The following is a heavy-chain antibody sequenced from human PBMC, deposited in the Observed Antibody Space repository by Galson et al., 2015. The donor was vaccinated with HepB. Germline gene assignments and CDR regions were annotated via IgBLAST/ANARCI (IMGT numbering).Heavy chain of an antibody. Sequence: SLRLSCAASGFTFSGYWMHWVRQAPGTGLLWVSCISRDGTTTSYADSVKGRFTISRDNAKNTLYLQMNRLRAEDTAVYYCVRASGFGDNINWFDPWGQGNLVTVSS. D-gene: IGHD4-17*01. CDR3: VRASGFGDNINWFDP. J-gene: IGHJ5*02. V-gene: IGHV3-74*01. CDR1: GFTFSGYW. CDR2: ISRDGTTT.